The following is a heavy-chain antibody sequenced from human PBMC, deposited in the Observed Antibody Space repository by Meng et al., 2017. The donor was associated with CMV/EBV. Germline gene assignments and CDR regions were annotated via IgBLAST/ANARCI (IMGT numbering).Heavy chain of an antibody. CDR2: IKSKTDGGTT. CDR3: TTIYGIPRRGYSGYGAADAFDI. V-gene: IGHV3-15*01. Sequence: GESLKISCAASGFTSSNAWMSWVRQAPGKGLEWVGRIKSKTDGGTTDYAAPVKGRFTISRDDSKNTLYLQMNSLKTEDTAVYYCTTIYGIPRRGYSGYGAADAFDIWGQGTMVTVSS. CDR1: GFTSSNAW. J-gene: IGHJ3*02. D-gene: IGHD5-12*01.